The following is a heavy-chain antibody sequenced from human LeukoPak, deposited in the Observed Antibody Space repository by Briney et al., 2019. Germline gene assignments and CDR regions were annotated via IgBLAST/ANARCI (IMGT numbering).Heavy chain of an antibody. Sequence: GGSLRLSCAASGFTFRSNWMASLRQAPGKGLEWVANNNPDGSKTYYVNSVKGRFTLSRDNAKTSLYLQMASLRAEDTAVYSGGRWGITATIDHWGQGTLVTVSS. V-gene: IGHV3-7*01. D-gene: IGHD1-26*01. J-gene: IGHJ5*02. CDR1: GFTFRSNW. CDR3: GRWGITATIDH. CDR2: NNPDGSKT.